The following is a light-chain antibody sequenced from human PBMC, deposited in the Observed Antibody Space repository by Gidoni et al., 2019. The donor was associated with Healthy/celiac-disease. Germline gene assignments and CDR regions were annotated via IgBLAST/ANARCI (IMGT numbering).Light chain of an antibody. V-gene: IGLV6-57*01. CDR3: QSYDSSINWV. Sequence: NFMLTQPHSVSESPVTTVTISCTRSSGSIASNYVQLYQQRPGSSPTTVIYEDNQRTSGVPDRFSGSIDSSSNSASLTISGLKTEDEADYYCQSYDSSINWVFGGGTKLTVL. CDR1: SGSIASNY. J-gene: IGLJ3*02. CDR2: EDN.